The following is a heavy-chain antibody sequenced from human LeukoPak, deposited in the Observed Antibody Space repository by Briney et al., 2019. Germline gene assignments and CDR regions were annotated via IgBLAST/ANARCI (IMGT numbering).Heavy chain of an antibody. CDR2: INTHNGDT. CDR3: ATGGAVAGTEYYYYYMDV. Sequence: ASVKVSCKASGYTFASFGITWVRQAPGQGLEWMGWINTHNGDTNYAQKLQGRVTMTTDTSTSTAYMELRSLRSEDTAVYYCATGGAVAGTEYYYYYMDVWGKGTTVTVSS. CDR1: GYTFASFG. J-gene: IGHJ6*03. D-gene: IGHD6-19*01. V-gene: IGHV1-18*01.